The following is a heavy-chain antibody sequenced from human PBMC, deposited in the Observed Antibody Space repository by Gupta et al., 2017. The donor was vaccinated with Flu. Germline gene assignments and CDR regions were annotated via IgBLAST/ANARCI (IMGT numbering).Heavy chain of an antibody. CDR3: ARVEARRLNFFDY. Sequence: IRSFLRQAPRKGMERVSYISFSYSLYYADSVKGRFTISRDNAKHSLYLHINRLRAEETSVYYCARVEARRLNFFDYSGPGPPVTVSS. V-gene: IGHV3-48*01. J-gene: IGHJ4*02. CDR2: ISFSYSL. D-gene: IGHD6-6*01. CDR1: I.